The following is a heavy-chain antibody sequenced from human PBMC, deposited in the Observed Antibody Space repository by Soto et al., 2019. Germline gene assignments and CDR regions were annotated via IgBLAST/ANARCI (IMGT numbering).Heavy chain of an antibody. D-gene: IGHD4-17*01. Sequence: QVQLQESGPGLVKPSDTLSLTCTVSGGSISSYYWSWIRQPPGKGLEWIGYIYYSGSTNYNPSLKSRVTIPVDTSKYQFSLKLSSVTAADTDVYFCARRTYGAEDYWGQGTLVTVFS. CDR1: GGSISSYY. V-gene: IGHV4-59*08. CDR3: ARRTYGAEDY. J-gene: IGHJ4*02. CDR2: IYYSGST.